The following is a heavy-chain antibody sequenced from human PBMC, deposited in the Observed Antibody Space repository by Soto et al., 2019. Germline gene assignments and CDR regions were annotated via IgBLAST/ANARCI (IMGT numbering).Heavy chain of an antibody. CDR3: ARPYYDSSGYYYYFDY. Sequence: WGSLRLSCAASGFTFSDHYMDWVRQAPGKGLEWVGRTRNKANSYTTEYAASVKGRFTISRDDSKNSLYLQMNSLKTEDTAVYYCARPYYDSSGYYYYFDYWGQGTLVTVSS. V-gene: IGHV3-72*01. J-gene: IGHJ4*02. D-gene: IGHD3-22*01. CDR1: GFTFSDHY. CDR2: TRNKANSYTT.